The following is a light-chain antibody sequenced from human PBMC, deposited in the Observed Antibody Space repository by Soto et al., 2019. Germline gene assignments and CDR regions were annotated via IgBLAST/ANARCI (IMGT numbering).Light chain of an antibody. J-gene: IGLJ1*01. V-gene: IGLV2-14*01. CDR2: EVS. CDR3: SSYTSSSTLV. Sequence: QSVLTQPASVSGSPGQSITISCTGTSNDVGGYRYVSWYQQHPGKAPKLLIYEVSNRPSGVSSRFSGSKSGNTASLTISGVQTEDEADYYCSSYTSSSTLVFGTGTKVTVL. CDR1: SNDVGGYRY.